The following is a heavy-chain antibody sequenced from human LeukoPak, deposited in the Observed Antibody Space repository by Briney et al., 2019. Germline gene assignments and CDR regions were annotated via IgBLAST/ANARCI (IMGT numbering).Heavy chain of an antibody. CDR1: GFTFSSYA. J-gene: IGHJ4*02. CDR2: ISGSDGST. D-gene: IGHD2-21*02. Sequence: GGSLRLSCAASGFTFSSYAMSWVRQAPGKGLEWVSAISGSDGSTYYANSVKGRFTISRDNSKNTLYLQMNSLSAEDTAVYYCEKDLGGSGDYRPYWGQGSVVTVSS. CDR3: EKDLGGSGDYRPY. V-gene: IGHV3-23*01.